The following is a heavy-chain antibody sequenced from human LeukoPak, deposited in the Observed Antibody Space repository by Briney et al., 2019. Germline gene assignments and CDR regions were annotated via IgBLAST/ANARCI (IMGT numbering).Heavy chain of an antibody. CDR2: IIPIFGTA. V-gene: IGHV1-69*13. Sequence: ASVKVSCKASGGTFSSYAISWVRQAPGQGLEWVGGIIPIFGTANYAQKFQGRVTITADESTSTAYMELSSLGSEDTAVYYCATLHKGYCSGGSCHDWFDPWAREPWSPSPQ. D-gene: IGHD2-15*01. CDR1: GGTFSSYA. J-gene: IGHJ5*02. CDR3: ATLHKGYCSGGSCHDWFDP.